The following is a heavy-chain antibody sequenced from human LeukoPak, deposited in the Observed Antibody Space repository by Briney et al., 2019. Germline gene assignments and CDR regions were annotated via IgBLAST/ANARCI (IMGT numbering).Heavy chain of an antibody. CDR3: VRARAVAAPQDY. Sequence: GGSLRLSCAASGFTFSDYYMSWIRQAPGKGLEWVSYISSSGSTIYYADSVKGRFTISRDNAKNSLYLQMNSLRAEDTAVYYCVRARAVAAPQDYWGQGTLDTVSS. J-gene: IGHJ4*02. D-gene: IGHD6-19*01. V-gene: IGHV3-11*01. CDR1: GFTFSDYY. CDR2: ISSSGSTI.